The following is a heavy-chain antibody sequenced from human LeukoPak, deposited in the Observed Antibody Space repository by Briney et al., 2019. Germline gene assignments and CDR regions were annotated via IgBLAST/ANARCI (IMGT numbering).Heavy chain of an antibody. CDR3: ARDKSIAARLDFWGYFDY. J-gene: IGHJ4*02. D-gene: IGHD6-6*01. CDR1: GFTFSSYA. V-gene: IGHV3-30*04. CDR2: ISYDGSNK. Sequence: PGGSLRLSCAASGFTFSSYAMHWVRQAPGKGLEWVAVISYDGSNKYYADSVKGRFTISRDNSKNTLYLQMNSLRAEDTAVYYCARDKSIAARLDFWGYFDYWGQGTLVTVSS.